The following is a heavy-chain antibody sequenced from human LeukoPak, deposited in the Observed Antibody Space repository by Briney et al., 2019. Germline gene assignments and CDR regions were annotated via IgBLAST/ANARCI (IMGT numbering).Heavy chain of an antibody. CDR1: GFSLSTYGVA. J-gene: IGHJ4*02. CDR2: IYWDDDK. V-gene: IGHV2-5*02. Sequence: SGPTLVNPTQTLTLTCSFSGFSLSTYGVAVGWIRQPPGKALEWLALIYWDDDKRYSPSLKGRLTITKDTSKNQVVLTMTNMDPVDTATYYCAHTRIYPRQWGQGALVTVSS. D-gene: IGHD2-2*02. CDR3: AHTRIYPRQ.